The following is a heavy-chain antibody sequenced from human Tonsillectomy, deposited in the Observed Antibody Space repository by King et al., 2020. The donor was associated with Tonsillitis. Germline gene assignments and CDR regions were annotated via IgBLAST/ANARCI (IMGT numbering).Heavy chain of an antibody. V-gene: IGHV3-30*02. Sequence: QLVQSGGGVVQPGGSLRLSCAASGFTFSSYGMHWVRQAPGKGLEWVAFIRYDGSNKYYADSVKGRFTISRDNSKNTLYLQMNSLRAEDTAVNYCAKELDYGDYVYYYGMDVWGQGTTVTVSS. CDR1: GFTFSSYG. CDR3: AKELDYGDYVYYYGMDV. D-gene: IGHD4-17*01. CDR2: IRYDGSNK. J-gene: IGHJ6*02.